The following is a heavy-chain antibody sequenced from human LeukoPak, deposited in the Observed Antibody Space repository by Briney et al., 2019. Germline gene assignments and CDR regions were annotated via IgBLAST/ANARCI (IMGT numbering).Heavy chain of an antibody. V-gene: IGHV4-59*01. CDR2: IYYSGST. Sequence: SETLSLTCTVSGGSISSYYWSWIRQPPGKGLEWIGYIYYSGSTNYNPSLKSRVTISVVTSKNQFSLKLSSVTAADTAVYYCARYSGSYYGYFDYWGQGTLVTVSS. D-gene: IGHD1-26*01. CDR1: GGSISSYY. CDR3: ARYSGSYYGYFDY. J-gene: IGHJ4*02.